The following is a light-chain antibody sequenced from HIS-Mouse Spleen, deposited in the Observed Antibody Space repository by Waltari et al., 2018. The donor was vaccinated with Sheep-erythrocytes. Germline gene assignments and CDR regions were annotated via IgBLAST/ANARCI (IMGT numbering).Light chain of an antibody. CDR1: SSDVGRYNL. Sequence: QSALTQPASVSGSPGQSITISCTGTSSDVGRYNLVSWYQQHPGKAPQLMIYEGSKRPSGVSNRFSGSKSGNTASLTISGLQAEDEADYYCCPYAGSSTPWVFGGGTKLTVL. CDR3: CPYAGSSTPWV. CDR2: EGS. J-gene: IGLJ3*02. V-gene: IGLV2-23*01.